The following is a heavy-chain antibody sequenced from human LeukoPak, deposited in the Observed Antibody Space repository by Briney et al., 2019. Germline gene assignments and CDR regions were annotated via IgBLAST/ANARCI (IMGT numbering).Heavy chain of an antibody. CDR1: GYTFTSYD. CDR2: IIPIFGTA. CDR3: AREGGSGWYETRFDY. V-gene: IGHV1-69*13. Sequence: SVKVSCKASGYTFTSYDINWVRQAAGQGLEWMGGIIPIFGTANYAQKFQGRVTITADESTSTAYMELSSLRSEDTAVYYCAREGGSGWYETRFDYWGQGTLVTVSS. J-gene: IGHJ4*02. D-gene: IGHD6-19*01.